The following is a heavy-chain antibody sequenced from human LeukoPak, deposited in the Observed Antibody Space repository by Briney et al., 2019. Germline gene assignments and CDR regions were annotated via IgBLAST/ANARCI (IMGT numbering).Heavy chain of an antibody. CDR3: AARDCSTTSCYAGLFDY. CDR1: GLIVSSKY. J-gene: IGHJ4*02. CDR2: LYSGGST. D-gene: IGHD2-2*01. V-gene: IGHV3-53*01. Sequence: GGSLRLSCAASGLIVSSKYMSWVRQAPGKGLEWVSSLYSGGSTYYADSVKGRFTISRDSSKNTVYLQMNSLRAEDTAVYFCAARDCSTTSCYAGLFDYWGQGVLVTVSS.